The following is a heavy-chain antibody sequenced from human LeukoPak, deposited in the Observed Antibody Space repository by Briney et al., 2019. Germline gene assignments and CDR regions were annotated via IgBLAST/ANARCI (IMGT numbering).Heavy chain of an antibody. CDR3: ASDSWSGYYMEDVDY. CDR2: ISSSGSTI. CDR1: GSIFSDYY. D-gene: IGHD3-3*01. Sequence: GGSLRLPCAASGSIFSDYYMSWIRQAPGKGLEWVSYISSSGSTIYYADSVKGRFTISRDNAKNSLYLQMNSLRAEDTAVYYCASDSWSGYYMEDVDYWGQGTLVTVSS. V-gene: IGHV3-11*04. J-gene: IGHJ4*02.